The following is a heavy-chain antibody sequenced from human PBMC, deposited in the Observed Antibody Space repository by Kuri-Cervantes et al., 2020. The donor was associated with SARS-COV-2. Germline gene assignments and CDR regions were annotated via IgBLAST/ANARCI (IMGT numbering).Heavy chain of an antibody. Sequence: GKSLQISCAASGFTFSDSAMNWVRQAPGKGLEWVSAISTSGAYTYYADSVQGRFTISRDNSKNTLYLQMKRLRAEDTAVYYCAKCPRTGVPGTSGEDWGQGTLVTVSS. CDR3: AKCPRTGVPGTSGED. CDR1: GFTFSDSA. J-gene: IGHJ4*02. D-gene: IGHD1/OR15-1a*01. V-gene: IGHV3-23*01. CDR2: ISTSGAYT.